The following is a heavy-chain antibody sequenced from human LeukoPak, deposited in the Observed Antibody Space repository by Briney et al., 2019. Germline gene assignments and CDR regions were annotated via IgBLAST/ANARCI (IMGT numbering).Heavy chain of an antibody. CDR3: AGGPRQYYYSGSYHY. CDR1: GYSVRNDDYY. CDR2: IYSSGNT. D-gene: IGHD3-10*01. Sequence: PSETLSLTCTVSGYSVRNDDYYWNWLPQPPGKGLEWIGYIYSSGNTNDDPALRSRVTISLDTSKNQFALKLTSVTAADTAVYYCAGGPRQYYYSGSYHYWGQGTLVTVSS. J-gene: IGHJ4*02. V-gene: IGHV4-61*08.